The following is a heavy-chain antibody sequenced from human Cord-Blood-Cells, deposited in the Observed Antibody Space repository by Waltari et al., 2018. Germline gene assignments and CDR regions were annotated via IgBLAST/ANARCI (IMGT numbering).Heavy chain of an antibody. CDR2: IIPIFGTA. CDR3: AVTIFGVVINPSFDY. CDR1: GGTFSSYA. V-gene: IGHV1-69*06. D-gene: IGHD3-3*01. Sequence: QVQPVQSGAEVKKPGYSVKVSCKASGGTFSSYAISWVRPAPGQGLEWMGGIIPIFGTANYAQKFQCRVTITADKSTSTAYMELSSLRSEDTAVYYCAVTIFGVVINPSFDYWGQGTLVTVSS. J-gene: IGHJ4*02.